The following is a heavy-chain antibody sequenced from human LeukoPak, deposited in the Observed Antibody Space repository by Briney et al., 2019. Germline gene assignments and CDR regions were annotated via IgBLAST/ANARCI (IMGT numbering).Heavy chain of an antibody. D-gene: IGHD5-18*01. V-gene: IGHV6-1*01. J-gene: IGHJ4*02. CDR2: TYYRSKWYN. CDR1: GDSDSSNSAA. Sequence: SQTLSHTCVISGDSDSSNSAAWNWIRQSPSRGLEWLGRTYYRSKWYNDYAVSVKTRITINPDTSKNQFSLQLNSVTPEDTAVYYCARTDTAMVTHWGQGTLVTVSS. CDR3: ARTDTAMVTH.